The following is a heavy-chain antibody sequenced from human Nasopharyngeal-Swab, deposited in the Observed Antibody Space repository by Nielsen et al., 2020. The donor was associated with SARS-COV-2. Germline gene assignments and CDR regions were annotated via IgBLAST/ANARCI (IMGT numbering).Heavy chain of an antibody. Sequence: SLNISCAASGFTFSSSWMHGVRQDPGKVLVWVSRVNNDGSNTNYADSVKGGFTITRDNAKNTLYLQMNSLRAEDTAMYYCARALNGYFDLWGRGTLVAVSS. V-gene: IGHV3-74*01. CDR1: GFTFSSSW. J-gene: IGHJ2*01. CDR2: VNNDGSNT. CDR3: ARALNGYFDL.